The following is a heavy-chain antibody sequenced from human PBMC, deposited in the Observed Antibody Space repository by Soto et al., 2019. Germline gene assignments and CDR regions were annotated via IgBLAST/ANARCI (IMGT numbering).Heavy chain of an antibody. V-gene: IGHV3-30-3*01. Sequence: QVQLVESGGGVVQPGRSLRLSCAASGFTFSSYAMHWVRQAPGKGLEWVAVISYDGSNKYYADSVKGRFTISRDNSKNTLYQQMNSLRAEDTAVYYCARDARITSFGVVRYFSDAFDIWGQGTMVTVSS. J-gene: IGHJ3*02. D-gene: IGHD3-3*01. CDR1: GFTFSSYA. CDR3: ARDARITSFGVVRYFSDAFDI. CDR2: ISYDGSNK.